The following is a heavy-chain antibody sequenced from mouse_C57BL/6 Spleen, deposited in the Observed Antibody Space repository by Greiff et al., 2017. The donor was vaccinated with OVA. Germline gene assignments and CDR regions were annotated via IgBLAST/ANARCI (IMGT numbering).Heavy chain of an antibody. Sequence: QVQLQQSGAELVMPGASVKLSCKASGYTFTSYWMHWVKQRPGQGLEWIGEIDPSDSYTNYNQKFKGKSTLTVDKSSSTAYMQLSSLTSEDSAVYYCARSSGRAMDYWGQGTSVTVSS. CDR3: ARSSGRAMDY. J-gene: IGHJ4*01. CDR1: GYTFTSYW. CDR2: IDPSDSYT. D-gene: IGHD1-3*01. V-gene: IGHV1-69*01.